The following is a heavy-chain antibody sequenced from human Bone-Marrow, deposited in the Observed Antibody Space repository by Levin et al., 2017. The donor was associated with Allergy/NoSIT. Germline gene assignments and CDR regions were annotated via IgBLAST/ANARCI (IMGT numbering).Heavy chain of an antibody. Sequence: SGPTLVKPTETLTLTCTVSGFSLSNARMGVSWIRQPPGKALEWLAHIFSNDEKSYSTSLKSRLTISKDTSKSQVVLTMTNMDPVDTATYYCARIRTLGDFWSGYYSDWYFDRWGRGTLVTVSS. D-gene: IGHD3-3*01. V-gene: IGHV2-26*01. J-gene: IGHJ2*01. CDR3: ARIRTLGDFWSGYYSDWYFDR. CDR1: GFSLSNARMG. CDR2: IFSNDEK.